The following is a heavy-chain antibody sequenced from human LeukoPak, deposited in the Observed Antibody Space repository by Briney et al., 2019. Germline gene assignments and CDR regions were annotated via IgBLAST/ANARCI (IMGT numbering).Heavy chain of an antibody. CDR2: IYHSGST. CDR1: GYSISSGYY. Sequence: RTSETLSLTCAVSGYSISSGYYWGWIRQPPGKGLEWIGSIYHSGSTYYNPSLKSRVTISVDTSKNQFSLKLSSVTAADTAVYYCARAEHRKDTAMDYFDYWGQGTLVTVSS. D-gene: IGHD5-18*01. J-gene: IGHJ4*02. V-gene: IGHV4-38-2*01. CDR3: ARAEHRKDTAMDYFDY.